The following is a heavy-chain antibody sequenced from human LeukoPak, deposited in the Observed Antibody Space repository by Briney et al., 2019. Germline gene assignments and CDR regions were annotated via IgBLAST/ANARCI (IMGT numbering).Heavy chain of an antibody. CDR3: VKSTSSGWHTTTYFDY. CDR1: GFTFSIYA. V-gene: IGHV3-64D*06. Sequence: GGSLRLSCSASGFTFSIYAMHWVRQAPGKGLESVSVIPSNGGSTYYADSVKGRFTISRDNSKNTLYLQMSSLRVEDTAVYYCVKSTSSGWHTTTYFDYWGQGTLVTVSS. CDR2: IPSNGGST. D-gene: IGHD6-19*01. J-gene: IGHJ4*02.